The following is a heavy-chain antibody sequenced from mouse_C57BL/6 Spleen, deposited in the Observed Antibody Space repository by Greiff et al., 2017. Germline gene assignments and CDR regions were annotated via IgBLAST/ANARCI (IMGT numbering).Heavy chain of an antibody. V-gene: IGHV5-4*03. CDR2: ISDGGSYT. D-gene: IGHD1-1*01. CDR1: GFTFSSYA. CDR3: ARVLYDYAMDG. J-gene: IGHJ4*01. Sequence: EVKLVESGGGLVKPGGSLKLSCAASGFTFSSYAMSWVRQTPEKRLEWVATISDGGSYTYYPDNVKGRFIISRDNAKNNLYLQMSHLKSEDTAMYYCARVLYDYAMDGWGPVTSVTV.